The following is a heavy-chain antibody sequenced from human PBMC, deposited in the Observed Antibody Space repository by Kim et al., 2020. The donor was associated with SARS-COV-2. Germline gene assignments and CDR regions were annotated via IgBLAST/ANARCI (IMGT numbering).Heavy chain of an antibody. Sequence: SETLSLTCTVSGGSISMYYWSWIRQPPGKGLEWIGYIYYSGSTNYNPSLKSRVTISVDTSKNQFSLKLTSVTAADTAVYYCARVHRECLLSHANCVFDL. CDR1: GGSISMYY. J-gene: IGHJ2*01. CDR2: IYYSGST. V-gene: IGHV4-59*01. D-gene: IGHD3-3*01. CDR3: ARVHRECLLSHANCVFDL.